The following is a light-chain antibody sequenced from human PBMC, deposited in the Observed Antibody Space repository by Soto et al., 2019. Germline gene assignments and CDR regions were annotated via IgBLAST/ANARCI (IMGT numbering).Light chain of an antibody. CDR2: AAS. CDR1: QSISSY. CDR3: QQSYSTPLFT. J-gene: IGKJ3*01. Sequence: DIQMTQSPSSLSASVGDRVTITCRASQSISSYLNWYQQKPGKAPKLLISAASSLQSGVPSRFSGSGSGTDFALTISSLQPEDFATYYCQQSYSTPLFTFGPGNKGDI. V-gene: IGKV1-39*01.